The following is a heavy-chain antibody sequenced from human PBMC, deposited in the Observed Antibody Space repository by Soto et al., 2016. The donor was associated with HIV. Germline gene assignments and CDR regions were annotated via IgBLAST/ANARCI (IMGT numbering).Heavy chain of an antibody. D-gene: IGHD3-10*01. CDR1: GFTVSSNY. J-gene: IGHJ4*02. V-gene: IGHV3-53*01. CDR2: IYSGGST. CDR3: ARDPGYGSGSYSVPY. Sequence: EVQLVESGGGLVKPGGSLRLSCAASGFTVSSNYMNWVRQPPGKGLEWVSVIYSGGSTYYADSVKGRFTISRDNSKNTLYLQMNSLRAEDTAVYYCARDPGYGSGSYSVPYWGQGNPGHRLL.